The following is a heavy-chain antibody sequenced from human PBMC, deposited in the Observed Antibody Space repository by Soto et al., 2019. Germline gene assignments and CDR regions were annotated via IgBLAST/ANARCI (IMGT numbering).Heavy chain of an antibody. J-gene: IGHJ5*02. D-gene: IGHD1-7*01. Sequence: QLQLQESGPGLVKPSETLSLTCTVSGGSISSSSYYWGWIRQPPGKGLEWIGSIYYSGSTYYNPSLKSRVTISVDTSKNQFSLKLSSVTAADTAVYYCARHELLESWFDPWGQGTLVTVSS. CDR3: ARHELLESWFDP. V-gene: IGHV4-39*01. CDR1: GGSISSSSYY. CDR2: IYYSGST.